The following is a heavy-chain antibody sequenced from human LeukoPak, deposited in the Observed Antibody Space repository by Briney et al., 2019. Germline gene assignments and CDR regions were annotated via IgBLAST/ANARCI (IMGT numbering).Heavy chain of an antibody. D-gene: IGHD6-19*01. J-gene: IGHJ4*02. CDR3: AREGYVTVAGVDS. V-gene: IGHV4-30-4*08. Sequence: SWVRQAPGKGLEWMGYIFYSGITYYNPSLKSRIIITVDTSENQFSLRLTSVTAADTAVYYCAREGYVTVAGVDSWGQGTLVTVSS. CDR2: IFYSGIT.